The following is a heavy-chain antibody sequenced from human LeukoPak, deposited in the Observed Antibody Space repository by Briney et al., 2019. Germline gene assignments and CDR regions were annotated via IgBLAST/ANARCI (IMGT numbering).Heavy chain of an antibody. CDR2: ISYDGSNK. CDR1: GFTFRSYG. V-gene: IGHV3-30*03. Sequence: GRSLRLSCAASGFTFRSYGMHWVRQAPGKGLEWVAFISYDGSNKYYADSVKGRFTISRDNAKNSLYLQMNSLRAEDTAVYYCARRSPNYYFDYWGQGTPVTVSS. CDR3: ARRSPNYYFDY. J-gene: IGHJ4*02.